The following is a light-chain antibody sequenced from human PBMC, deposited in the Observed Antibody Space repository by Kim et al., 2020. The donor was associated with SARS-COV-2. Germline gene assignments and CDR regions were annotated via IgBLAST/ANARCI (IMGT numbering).Light chain of an antibody. CDR2: DVT. V-gene: IGLV2-14*03. CDR1: SSDVGAYNH. Sequence: QSALTQPASVSGSPGQSITISCTGTSSDVGAYNHVSWHQHHPGKVPRLLIYDVTKRPSGVSNRFSGSKSANTASLTISGLQAEDEADYYCNSYTSAATHVFGSGTKVTVL. CDR3: NSYTSAATHV. J-gene: IGLJ1*01.